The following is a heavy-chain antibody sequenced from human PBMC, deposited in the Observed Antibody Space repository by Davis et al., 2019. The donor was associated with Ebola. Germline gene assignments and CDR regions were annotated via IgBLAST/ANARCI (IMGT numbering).Heavy chain of an antibody. D-gene: IGHD2-2*01. Sequence: PGGSLRLSCAASGFTFSSYGMHWVRQAPGKGLEWVAVISYDGSNKYYADSMKGRFTISRDNSKNTLYLQMNSLRAEDTAVYYCAKALIVVVPAAIFEYFDYWGQGTLVTVSS. CDR3: AKALIVVVPAAIFEYFDY. V-gene: IGHV3-30*18. CDR1: GFTFSSYG. J-gene: IGHJ4*02. CDR2: ISYDGSNK.